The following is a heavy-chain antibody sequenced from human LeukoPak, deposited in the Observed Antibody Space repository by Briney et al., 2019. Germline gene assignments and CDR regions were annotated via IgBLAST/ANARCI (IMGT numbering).Heavy chain of an antibody. CDR1: GFTFSRYG. CDR2: ISYDGSNK. D-gene: IGHD6-13*01. Sequence: GGSLRLSCAASGFTFSRYGMHWVRQAPGKGLEWVAVISYDGSNKYYADSVKGRFTISRDNSKNTLYLQMNSLRAEDTAVYYCARDESIAAAGTFDYWGQGTLVTVSS. CDR3: ARDESIAAAGTFDY. J-gene: IGHJ4*02. V-gene: IGHV3-30*03.